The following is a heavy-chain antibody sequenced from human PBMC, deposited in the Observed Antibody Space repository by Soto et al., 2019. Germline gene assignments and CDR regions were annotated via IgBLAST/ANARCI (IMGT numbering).Heavy chain of an antibody. CDR2: INPKTGDT. D-gene: IGHD1-7*01. V-gene: IGHV1-2*02. Sequence: QVQLVQSGAEVKKPGASVSVSCKASGYTFTHYYIHWVRRAPGQGREWMGLINPKTGDTNFAQKFRDRVTMTRDTSTHTANMKLSSLRSDDTAVYYCARVPGHKNSRGDYWGQGTPVTVSS. CDR1: GYTFTHYY. J-gene: IGHJ4*02. CDR3: ARVPGHKNSRGDY.